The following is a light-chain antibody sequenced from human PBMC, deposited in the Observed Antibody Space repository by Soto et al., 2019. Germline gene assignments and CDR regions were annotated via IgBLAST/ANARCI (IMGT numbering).Light chain of an antibody. CDR2: DDS. Sequence: SYELTQPPSVSVSPGQTASMTCSGDKLGGKYVCWYQQKPGQSPVLVIYDDSKRPSGIPERFSGSNSGNTATLTISGTQAMAEADYYCQAWDSSVVFGGGTKLPVL. CDR3: QAWDSSVV. J-gene: IGLJ2*01. V-gene: IGLV3-1*01. CDR1: KLGGKY.